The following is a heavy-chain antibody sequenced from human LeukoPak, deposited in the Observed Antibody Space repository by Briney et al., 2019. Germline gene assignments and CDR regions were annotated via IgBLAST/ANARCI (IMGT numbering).Heavy chain of an antibody. Sequence: SGTLSLTCTVSGGSISSYYWSWIRQPPGKGLEWIGYIYYSGSTNYNPSLKSRVTISVDTSKNQFSLKLSSVTAADTAVYYCARQGYCGGDCYSEIVDYWGQGTLVTVSS. V-gene: IGHV4-59*08. CDR3: ARQGYCGGDCYSEIVDY. CDR1: GGSISSYY. D-gene: IGHD2-21*02. J-gene: IGHJ4*02. CDR2: IYYSGST.